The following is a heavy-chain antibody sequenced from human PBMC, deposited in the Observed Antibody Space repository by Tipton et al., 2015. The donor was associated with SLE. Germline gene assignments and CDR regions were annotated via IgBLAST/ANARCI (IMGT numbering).Heavy chain of an antibody. Sequence: LRLSCTVSGGSIIGYYWSWIRQPPERGLEWIGSIHNSGSTKYNPPPKSRATISADTSKTQVSLRLNSVTAADTAVYYCVRQALAALARKDYYYGMDVWGQGTTVTVSS. V-gene: IGHV4-59*08. CDR1: GGSIIGYY. CDR2: IHNSGST. CDR3: VRQALAALARKDYYYGMDV. J-gene: IGHJ6*02. D-gene: IGHD6-19*01.